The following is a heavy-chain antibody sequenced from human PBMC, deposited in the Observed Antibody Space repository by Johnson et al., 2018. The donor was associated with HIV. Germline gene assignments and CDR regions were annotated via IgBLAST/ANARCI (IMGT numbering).Heavy chain of an antibody. Sequence: EVQLVESGGGLVKPGGSLRLSCAASGFIFSNAWMTWVRQAPGKGLEWVGRIKSKTDGGTTDYAAPVKGRFTISRDDSKNTLYLQMNSLKTEDTAVYYCTTPSGSYVSSYDAFDIWGQGTMVTVSS. CDR1: GFIFSNAW. J-gene: IGHJ3*02. D-gene: IGHD1-26*01. CDR2: IKSKTDGGTT. CDR3: TTPSGSYVSSYDAFDI. V-gene: IGHV3-15*01.